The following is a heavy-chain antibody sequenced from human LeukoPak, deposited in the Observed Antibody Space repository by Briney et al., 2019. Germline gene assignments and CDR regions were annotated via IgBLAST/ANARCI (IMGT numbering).Heavy chain of an antibody. CDR2: MNPNSGNT. Sequence: GASVKVSCKASGYTFTSYDINWVRQATGQGLEWMGWMNPNSGNTGYAQKFQGRVTITRNTSISTAYMELSSLRSEDTAVYYCARGSVAVAGPFDYWGQGTLVTVSS. CDR3: ARGSVAVAGPFDY. CDR1: GYTFTSYD. D-gene: IGHD6-19*01. V-gene: IGHV1-8*03. J-gene: IGHJ4*02.